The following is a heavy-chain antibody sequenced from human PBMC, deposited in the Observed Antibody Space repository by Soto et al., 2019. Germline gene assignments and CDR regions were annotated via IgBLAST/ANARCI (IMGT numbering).Heavy chain of an antibody. CDR2: ISDSGST. Sequence: QVQLQESGPGLVKPSQTLTLTCTVSGGSISSGGYYWSWIRQHPGKGLEWIGYISDSGSTYYNPSLKRRVTISVDTSKNHFSLKLSAVTAADTAVYYCARTTFYDIFTAYYSLFDYWGQGTLVTVSS. CDR3: ARTTFYDIFTAYYSLFDY. V-gene: IGHV4-31*03. J-gene: IGHJ4*02. CDR1: GGSISSGGYY. D-gene: IGHD3-9*01.